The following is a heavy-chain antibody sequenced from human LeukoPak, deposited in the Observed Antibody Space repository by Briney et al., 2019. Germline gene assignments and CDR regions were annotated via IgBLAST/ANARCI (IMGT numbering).Heavy chain of an antibody. CDR2: INHSGST. Sequence: SETLSPTCAVYGGSFSGYYWSWIRQPPGKGLEWIGEINHSGSTNYNPSLKSRVTISVDTSKNQFSLKLSSVTAADTAVYYCARGSGSPRIAAAGTDFDYWGQGTLVTVSS. CDR3: ARGSGSPRIAAAGTDFDY. CDR1: GGSFSGYY. D-gene: IGHD6-13*01. V-gene: IGHV4-34*01. J-gene: IGHJ4*02.